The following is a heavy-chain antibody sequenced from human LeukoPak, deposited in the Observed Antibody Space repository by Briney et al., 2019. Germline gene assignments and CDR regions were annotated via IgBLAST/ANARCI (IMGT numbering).Heavy chain of an antibody. V-gene: IGHV3-74*01. CDR3: ARDLKQWLVSSMPHDY. CDR2: INSDGSSK. Sequence: PGGXLRLSCAASGFTFSSYWMHWVRQAPGKGLVWVSRINSDGSSKNYADSVKGRVTISRENDKKTQYLQMNSLRAEDTAVYYCARDLKQWLVSSMPHDYWGQGTLVTVSS. J-gene: IGHJ4*02. CDR1: GFTFSSYW. D-gene: IGHD6-19*01.